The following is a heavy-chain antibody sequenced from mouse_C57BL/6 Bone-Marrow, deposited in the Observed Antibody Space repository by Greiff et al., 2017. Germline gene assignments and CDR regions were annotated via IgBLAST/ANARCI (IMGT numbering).Heavy chain of an antibody. CDR2: IYPRSGNT. CDR3: ARSEDSSGPFFAY. D-gene: IGHD3-2*02. Sequence: VQLQQSGAELARPGASVKLSCKASGYTFTSYGISWVKQRTGQGLEWIGEIYPRSGNTYYNEKFKGKATLTADKSSSTAYMELRSLTSEDSAVYFCARSEDSSGPFFAYWGQGTLVTVSA. J-gene: IGHJ3*01. CDR1: GYTFTSYG. V-gene: IGHV1-81*01.